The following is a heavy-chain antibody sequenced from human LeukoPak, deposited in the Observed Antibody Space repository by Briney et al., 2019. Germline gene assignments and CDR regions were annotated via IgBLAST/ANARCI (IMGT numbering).Heavy chain of an antibody. CDR2: IIPIFGTA. Sequence: ASVKVSCKASGGTFSSYAISWVRQAPGQGLEWMGGIIPIFGTANYAQKFQGRVTITADESTSTAYMELSSLRSEDTAVYYCARDPPFDSIAADAFDIWGQGTMVTVSS. J-gene: IGHJ3*02. CDR3: ARDPPFDSIAADAFDI. D-gene: IGHD6-13*01. V-gene: IGHV1-69*13. CDR1: GGTFSSYA.